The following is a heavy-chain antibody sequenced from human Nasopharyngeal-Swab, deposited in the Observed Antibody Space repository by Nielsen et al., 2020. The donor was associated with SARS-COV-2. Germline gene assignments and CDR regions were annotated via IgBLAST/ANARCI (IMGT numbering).Heavy chain of an antibody. CDR2: IKEDGSEK. V-gene: IGHV3-7*01. Sequence: WIRQPPGKGLEWVANIKEDGSEKNYVDSVKGRFTISRDNAKNSLYLQMNSLRPDDTAVYYCARDTYCSGGSCYGYGMAVWGQGTTVTVSS. J-gene: IGHJ6*02. CDR3: ARDTYCSGGSCYGYGMAV. D-gene: IGHD2-15*01.